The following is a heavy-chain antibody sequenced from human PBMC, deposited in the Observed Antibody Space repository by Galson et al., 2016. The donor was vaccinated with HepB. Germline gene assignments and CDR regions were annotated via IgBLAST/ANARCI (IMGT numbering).Heavy chain of an antibody. CDR3: ARGFSKGLRFPFNWFDP. D-gene: IGHD3-3*01. CDR1: GGSISGDY. V-gene: IGHV4-59*01. Sequence: SETLSLTCTVSGGSISGDYWTWIRQPPGKGLEWIGYIYYSGNTNYNSSLKSRVTMSVDTSKNRFSLKLTSVTTADTAVYYCARGFSKGLRFPFNWFDPWGQGTLVTVSS. CDR2: IYYSGNT. J-gene: IGHJ5*02.